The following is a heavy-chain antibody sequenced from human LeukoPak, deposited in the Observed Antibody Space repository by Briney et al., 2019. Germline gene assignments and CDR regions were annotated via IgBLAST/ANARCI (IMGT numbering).Heavy chain of an antibody. Sequence: SVKVSCKASGDIFNHYAINWVRQAPGQALEYMGGIIPTVGATKFAQKFQGTVTITADKSSNTVYMELSRLRPEDRVVFYGAKMGGTTPPHSGEGSLVTVSS. V-gene: IGHV1-69*06. CDR1: GDIFNHYA. D-gene: IGHD1-1*01. CDR3: AKMGGTTPPH. J-gene: IGHJ4*02. CDR2: IIPTVGAT.